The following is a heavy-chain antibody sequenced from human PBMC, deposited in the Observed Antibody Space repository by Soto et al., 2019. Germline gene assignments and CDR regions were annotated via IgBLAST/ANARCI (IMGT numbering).Heavy chain of an antibody. J-gene: IGHJ6*02. CDR1: GFTFSDHY. CDR2: SRNKVNSYTT. D-gene: IGHD6-19*01. CDR3: VREMYSSGWLFYYYYGMDV. Sequence: GSLRLSCAASGFTFSDHYMDWVRQAPGKGLEWVGRSRNKVNSYTTEYAASVKGRFTISRDESKNSLYLQMNSLKTEDTAVFYCVREMYSSGWLFYYYYGMDVWGQGTTVTVSS. V-gene: IGHV3-72*01.